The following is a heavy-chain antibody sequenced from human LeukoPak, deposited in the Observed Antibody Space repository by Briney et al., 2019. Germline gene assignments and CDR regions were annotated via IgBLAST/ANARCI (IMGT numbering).Heavy chain of an antibody. Sequence: GGSLTLSCAASGFTFSSYSMHWVRQAPGKGLEWVSSISSSSSYIYYADSVKGRFTISRDNAKNSLYLQMNSLRAEDTAVYYCAVRRGIYYWGQGTLVTVSS. CDR3: AVRRGIYY. CDR2: ISSSSSYI. J-gene: IGHJ4*02. CDR1: GFTFSSYS. V-gene: IGHV3-21*01.